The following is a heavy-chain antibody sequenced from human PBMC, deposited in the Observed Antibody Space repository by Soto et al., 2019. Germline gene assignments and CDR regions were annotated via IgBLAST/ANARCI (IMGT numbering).Heavy chain of an antibody. CDR2: ISYDGSNK. V-gene: IGHV3-30*04. CDR1: GFTFSSYA. D-gene: IGHD7-27*01. Sequence: GGSLTLSCAASGFTFSSYAMHWVRQAPGKGLEWVAVISYDGSNKYYADSVKGRFTISRDNSKNTLYLQMNSLRAEDTAVYYCARGLTGDPDDAFDIWGQGTMVTVSS. J-gene: IGHJ3*02. CDR3: ARGLTGDPDDAFDI.